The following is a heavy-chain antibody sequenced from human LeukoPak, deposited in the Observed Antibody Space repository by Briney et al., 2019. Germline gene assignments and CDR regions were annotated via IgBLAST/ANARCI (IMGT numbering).Heavy chain of an antibody. CDR3: ARGVNYYGSGSPYYFDY. D-gene: IGHD3-10*01. Sequence: ASVKVSCKASGGTFSSYAISWVRQPPGQGLEWMGGIIPIFGTANYAQKFQGRVTITADKSTSTAYMELSSLRSEDTAVYYCARGVNYYGSGSPYYFDYWGQGTLVTVSS. V-gene: IGHV1-69*06. CDR1: GGTFSSYA. J-gene: IGHJ4*02. CDR2: IIPIFGTA.